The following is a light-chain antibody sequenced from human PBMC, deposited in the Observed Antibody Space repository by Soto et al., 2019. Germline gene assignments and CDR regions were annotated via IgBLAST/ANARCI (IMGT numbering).Light chain of an antibody. Sequence: QSALTQPRSVSGSPGQSVTISCTGTSSDVGGHSYVSWYQQHPGKAPKLMISSVSKRPSGVTDRFSGSKSGNTASLTISGLQAEDEADYYCCSYAGSYTYVFGTGTKVTVL. V-gene: IGLV2-11*01. CDR2: SVS. CDR1: SSDVGGHSY. J-gene: IGLJ1*01. CDR3: CSYAGSYTYV.